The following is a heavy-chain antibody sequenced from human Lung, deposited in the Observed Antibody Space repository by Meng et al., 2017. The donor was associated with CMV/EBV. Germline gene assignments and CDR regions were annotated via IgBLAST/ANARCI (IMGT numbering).Heavy chain of an antibody. CDR3: ARDRDPAGDAVDI. CDR1: GFTFNDYG. CDR2: INWNGGST. V-gene: IGHV3-20*04. Sequence: GESLKISCAASGFTFNDYGMSWVRQAPGKGLEWVSGINWNGGSTGYADSVKGRFTISRDNAKNSLYLQMNSLRAEDTALYYCARDRDPAGDAVDIWGQRTIVTVSS. D-gene: IGHD2-2*01. J-gene: IGHJ3*02.